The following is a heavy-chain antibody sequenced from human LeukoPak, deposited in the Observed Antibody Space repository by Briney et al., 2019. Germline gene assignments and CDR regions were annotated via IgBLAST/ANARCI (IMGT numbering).Heavy chain of an antibody. V-gene: IGHV3-23*01. CDR2: ISGSGGST. D-gene: IGHD3-10*01. CDR3: AKVPVLLWFGELLAFDY. J-gene: IGHJ4*02. Sequence: TGGSLRLSCAASGFPLSSYAMSWVRQAPGKGLEWVSAISGSGGSTYYADSVKGRFTISRDNSKNTLYLQMNSLRAEDTAVYYCAKVPVLLWFGELLAFDYWGQGTLVTVSS. CDR1: GFPLSSYA.